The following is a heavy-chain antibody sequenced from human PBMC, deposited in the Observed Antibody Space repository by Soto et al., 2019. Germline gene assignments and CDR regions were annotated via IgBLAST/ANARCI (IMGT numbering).Heavy chain of an antibody. Sequence: TSETLSLTCTVSGGSINNHYWSWVRQPPGKGLEWLGYVYHSGSTYYNPSLKSRVTISVDRSKNQFSLKLSSVTAADTAVYYCASSADTRGYSGYDFYYWGQGTLVTVSS. CDR3: ASSADTRGYSGYDFYY. V-gene: IGHV4-59*11. D-gene: IGHD5-12*01. CDR1: GGSINNHY. J-gene: IGHJ4*02. CDR2: VYHSGST.